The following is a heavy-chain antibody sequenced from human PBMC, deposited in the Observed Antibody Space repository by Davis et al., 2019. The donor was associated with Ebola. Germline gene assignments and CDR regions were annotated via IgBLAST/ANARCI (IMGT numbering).Heavy chain of an antibody. V-gene: IGHV3-53*01. Sequence: GESLKISCAASGFTVSSNYMSWVRQAPGKGLEWVSVTYSGGSTYYADSVKGRFTISRDNSKNTLYLQMNSLRAEDTAVYYCATCGYSYGYVYYYYGMDVWGKGTTVTVSS. CDR1: GFTVSSNY. CDR3: ATCGYSYGYVYYYYGMDV. D-gene: IGHD5-18*01. J-gene: IGHJ6*04. CDR2: TYSGGST.